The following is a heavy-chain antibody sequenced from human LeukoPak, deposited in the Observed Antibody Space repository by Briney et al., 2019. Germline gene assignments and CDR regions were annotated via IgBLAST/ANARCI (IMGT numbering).Heavy chain of an antibody. CDR2: ISWNSGSI. D-gene: IGHD2-2*01. V-gene: IGHV3-9*01. CDR1: GFTFSSYA. CDR3: AKDIYAAASPLGY. Sequence: PGGSLRLSCAASGFTFSSYAMHWVRQAPGKGLEWVSGISWNSGSIGYADSVKGRFTISRDNAKNSLYLQMNSLRAEDTALYYCAKDIYAAASPLGYWGQGTLVTVSS. J-gene: IGHJ4*02.